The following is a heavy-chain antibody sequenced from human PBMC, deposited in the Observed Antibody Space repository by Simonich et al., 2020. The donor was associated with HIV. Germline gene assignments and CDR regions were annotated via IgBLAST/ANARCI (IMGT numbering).Heavy chain of an antibody. V-gene: IGHV3-30*07. CDR2: ISYDGSNK. D-gene: IGHD3-16*01. J-gene: IGHJ4*02. Sequence: QVQLVESGGGGVQPGRSLRLSCAASGFTFRSYAMHWGRQAPGKGLEWVAVISYDGSNKYYADSVKGRFTISRDNSKNALYLQMNSLRAEDTAVYYCASGGSISSVWADDYWGQGTLVTVSS. CDR3: ASGGSISSVWADDY. CDR1: GFTFRSYA.